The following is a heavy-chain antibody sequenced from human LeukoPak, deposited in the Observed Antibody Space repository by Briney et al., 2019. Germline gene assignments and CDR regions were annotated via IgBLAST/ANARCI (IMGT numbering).Heavy chain of an antibody. D-gene: IGHD3-3*01. V-gene: IGHV3-48*03. CDR2: ISSSGSTI. CDR1: GFTFSSYE. CDR3: ARGSSGYYYYGMDV. J-gene: IGHJ6*02. Sequence: PGGSLRLSCAASGFTFSSYEMNWVRQAPGKGLEWVSYISSSGSTIYYADSVKGRFTISRDNAKNSLYLQMNSLRAEDTAVYYCARGSSGYYYYGMDVWGQGTTVTVSS.